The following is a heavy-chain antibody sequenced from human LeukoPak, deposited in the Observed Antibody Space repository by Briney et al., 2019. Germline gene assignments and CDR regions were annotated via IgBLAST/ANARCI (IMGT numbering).Heavy chain of an antibody. CDR1: GFTFSDFW. V-gene: IGHV3-7*04. J-gene: IGHJ4*02. Sequence: GGSLRLSCAVSGFTFSDFWMSWVRQAPGRGREWVANIHAEGNEKYHVESVKGRFTISRDNAKNSLFLQMNGLRVEDTAVYYCARGDAFSGDHWGQGTLVTVSS. CDR3: ARGDAFSGDH. CDR2: IHAEGNEK.